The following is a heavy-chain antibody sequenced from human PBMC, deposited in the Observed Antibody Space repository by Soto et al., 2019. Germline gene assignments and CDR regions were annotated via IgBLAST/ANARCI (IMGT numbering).Heavy chain of an antibody. V-gene: IGHV1-3*01. D-gene: IGHD2-15*01. Sequence: QVQLVQSGSELKKPGASVKVSCKASGYTFTGYAMHWVRQAPGQRLEWMGWINAGNGNTKYSQKFQGRFTITRDTDASTAYRELSSLRSEDTAVYYCAKGEWSYCRGGSCYYFDYWGQGTLVTVSS. CDR3: AKGEWSYCRGGSCYYFDY. CDR1: GYTFTGYA. CDR2: INAGNGNT. J-gene: IGHJ4*02.